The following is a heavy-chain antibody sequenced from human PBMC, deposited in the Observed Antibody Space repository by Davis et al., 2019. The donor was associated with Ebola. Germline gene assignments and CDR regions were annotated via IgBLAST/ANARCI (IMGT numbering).Heavy chain of an antibody. Sequence: GESLKISCAASGFTFSNYAMSWVRQAPGKGLEWVSGTSGSGGTKYYADSVKGRFTISRDNSKNTLYLQMNSLRAEDTAVYYCAKYASFYYAVGSNWFGPWGQGTLVTVSS. V-gene: IGHV3-23*01. D-gene: IGHD3-10*01. CDR1: GFTFSNYA. CDR2: TSGSGGTK. CDR3: AKYASFYYAVGSNWFGP. J-gene: IGHJ5*02.